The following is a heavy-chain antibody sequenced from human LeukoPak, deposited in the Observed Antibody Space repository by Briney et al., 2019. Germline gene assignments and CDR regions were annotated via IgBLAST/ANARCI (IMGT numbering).Heavy chain of an antibody. CDR1: GFTFSSYG. CDR3: AKELIYCSSISCYRYFDL. D-gene: IGHD2-2*01. V-gene: IGHV3-23*01. Sequence: PGGSLRLSCAASGFTFSSYGMSWVRQAPGKGLEWVSAISGSGGSTYYADSVKGRFTISRDNSKNTLYLQMNSLRAEDTAVYYCAKELIYCSSISCYRYFDLWGRGTLVTVSS. CDR2: ISGSGGST. J-gene: IGHJ2*01.